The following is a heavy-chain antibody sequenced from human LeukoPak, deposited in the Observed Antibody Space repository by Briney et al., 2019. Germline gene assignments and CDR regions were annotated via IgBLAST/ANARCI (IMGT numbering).Heavy chain of an antibody. Sequence: GESLKISCKGSGYSFTSYWIGWVRQAPGQRLEWMGWINAGHGNTKYSQKFQGRVTITRDTSASTAYMELSSLRSEDSAVYYCARGAGFAEPLPEYWGQGTLLTVSS. V-gene: IGHV1-3*01. CDR1: GYSFTSYW. D-gene: IGHD1-14*01. J-gene: IGHJ4*02. CDR2: INAGHGNT. CDR3: ARGAGFAEPLPEY.